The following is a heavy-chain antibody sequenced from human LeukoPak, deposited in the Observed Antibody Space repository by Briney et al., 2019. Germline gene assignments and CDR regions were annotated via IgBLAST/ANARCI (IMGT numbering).Heavy chain of an antibody. V-gene: IGHV4-59*12. Sequence: SETLSLTCTVSGGSISSYYWSWIRQPPGKGLEWIGYIYYSGSTNYNPSLKSRVTIPVDTSKNQFSLKLSSVTAADTAVYYCARGVSGWPNYYYGMDVWGQGTTVTVSS. CDR1: GGSISSYY. J-gene: IGHJ6*02. CDR2: IYYSGST. CDR3: ARGVSGWPNYYYGMDV. D-gene: IGHD6-19*01.